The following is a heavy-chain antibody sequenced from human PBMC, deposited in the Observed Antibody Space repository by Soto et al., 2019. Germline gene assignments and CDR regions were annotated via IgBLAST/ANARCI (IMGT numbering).Heavy chain of an antibody. CDR1: GWIFSFQY. Sequence: QMQLLQSGAEVKKTGSSVKISCKTSGWIFSFQYLHWVRQAPGQGLEWLGWITPYNGNVKYAQHVQNSISLTRDNSITPLFLELRNLRSEDTGIYYCARSATSGDQHFIDSWGQGTLVTVSS. CDR2: ITPYNGNV. V-gene: IGHV1-45*02. CDR3: ARSATSGDQHFIDS. J-gene: IGHJ4*02. D-gene: IGHD7-27*01.